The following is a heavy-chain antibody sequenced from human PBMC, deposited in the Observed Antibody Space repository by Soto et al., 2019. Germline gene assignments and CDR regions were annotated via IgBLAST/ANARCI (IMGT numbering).Heavy chain of an antibody. Sequence: QVQLVQSGAEVKKPGSSVNVSCKASGGTFSSYAISWVRQAPGQGLEWMGGIIPIFGTANYAQKFQGRVTNTADESTSTAYMELGSLRSEDTAVYYCARVGYGGNAGSDYYYYYGMDVWGQGTTVTVSS. D-gene: IGHD4-17*01. V-gene: IGHV1-69*12. J-gene: IGHJ6*02. CDR3: ARVGYGGNAGSDYYYYYGMDV. CDR2: IIPIFGTA. CDR1: GGTFSSYA.